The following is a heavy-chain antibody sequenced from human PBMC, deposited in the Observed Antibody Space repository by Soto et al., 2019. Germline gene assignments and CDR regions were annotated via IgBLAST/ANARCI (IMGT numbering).Heavy chain of an antibody. D-gene: IGHD3-10*01. CDR3: AREHMVRGVIIFDY. CDR1: GGSISSGGYY. J-gene: IGHJ4*02. V-gene: IGHV4-31*03. Sequence: QVQLQESGPGLVKPSQTLSLTCTVSGGSISSGGYYWSWIRQHPGKGLEWIGYIYYSGSIYYNPSLKSRVTISVDTSKNQFSLKLSSVTAADTAVYYCAREHMVRGVIIFDYWGQGTLVTVSS. CDR2: IYYSGSI.